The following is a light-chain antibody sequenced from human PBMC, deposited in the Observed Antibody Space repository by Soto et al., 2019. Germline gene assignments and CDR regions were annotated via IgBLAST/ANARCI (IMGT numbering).Light chain of an antibody. CDR2: GAS. CDR1: QTVNNN. CDR3: QQYNNLPLT. J-gene: IGKJ4*01. Sequence: EIVMTQSPATLSVSPGERATLSCRASQTVNNNLAWYQQKPGQAPRLLIYGASARATGIPARFSGSGSGTEFTLTISSLQSEDFAVDYCQQYNNLPLTFGGGTKVEIK. V-gene: IGKV3-15*01.